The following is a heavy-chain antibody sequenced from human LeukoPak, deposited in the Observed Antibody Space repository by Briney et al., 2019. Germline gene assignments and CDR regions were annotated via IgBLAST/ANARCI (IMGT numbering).Heavy chain of an antibody. V-gene: IGHV1-18*01. J-gene: IGHJ4*02. CDR2: ISAYNGNT. CDR1: GYTFTSYG. Sequence: GASVKVSCKASGYTFTSYGISWVRQAPGQGLEWMGWISAYNGNTNYAQKLQGRVTMTTDTSTSTAYMELRSLRSDDTAVYYCARVPPTPYYDILTGGWGQGTLVTVSS. D-gene: IGHD3-9*01. CDR3: ARVPPTPYYDILTGG.